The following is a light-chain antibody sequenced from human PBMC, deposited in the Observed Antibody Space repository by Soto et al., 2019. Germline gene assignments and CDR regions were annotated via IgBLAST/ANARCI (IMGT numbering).Light chain of an antibody. V-gene: IGLV2-23*02. Sequence: QSVLTQPASVSGSPGQSITISCTGTSSNFGSYNLVSWYQHHPGKAPQLIIYEVNKRPSGVSNRFSGSKSANTASLTISGLQAEDEADYYCCSYAGSSTWVFGGGTKLTVL. CDR2: EVN. J-gene: IGLJ3*02. CDR1: SSNFGSYNL. CDR3: CSYAGSSTWV.